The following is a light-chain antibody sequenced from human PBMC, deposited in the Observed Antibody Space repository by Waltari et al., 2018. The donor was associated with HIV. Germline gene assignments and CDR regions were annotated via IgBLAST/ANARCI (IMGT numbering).Light chain of an antibody. J-gene: IGLJ2*01. CDR3: AAWDDSLNGVI. Sequence: QSVLTQPPSASGTPGQRVTISCSGSSSNIGSNTVNWYQQLPGTAPKLLIYNNNQRPSRVPDRFSGSKSGTSASLAISGLQSEDEADYYCAAWDDSLNGVIFGGGTKLTVL. CDR1: SSNIGSNT. CDR2: NNN. V-gene: IGLV1-44*01.